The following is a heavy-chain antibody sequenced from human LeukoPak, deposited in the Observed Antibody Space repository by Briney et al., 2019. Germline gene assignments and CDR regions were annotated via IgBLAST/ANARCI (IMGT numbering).Heavy chain of an antibody. V-gene: IGHV3-23*01. CDR2: ISAGGTIT. D-gene: IGHD3-22*01. Sequence: PGGSLRLSCAASGFTFSSYSMSWVRQAPGKGLEWVSVISAGGTITYYADSVKGRFTISRDNSKNTLYLQMNSLRAEDTAVYYCAKDHLPYYYDSSGYRHPSDYWGQGTLVTVSS. CDR1: GFTFSSYS. CDR3: AKDHLPYYYDSSGYRHPSDY. J-gene: IGHJ4*02.